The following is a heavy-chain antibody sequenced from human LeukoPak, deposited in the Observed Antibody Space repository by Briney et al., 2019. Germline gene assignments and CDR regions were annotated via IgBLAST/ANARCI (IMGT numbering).Heavy chain of an antibody. CDR1: GGTVSSYA. Sequence: ASVKVSCKASGGTVSSYAISWVRQAPGQGLEWMGRIIPILGIANYAQKFQGRVTITAHKSTSTAYMELSSLRSEDTAVLYCARDIGSESYYEEFDYWGQGTLVTVSS. J-gene: IGHJ4*02. D-gene: IGHD3-10*01. CDR3: ARDIGSESYYEEFDY. V-gene: IGHV1-69*04. CDR2: IIPILGIA.